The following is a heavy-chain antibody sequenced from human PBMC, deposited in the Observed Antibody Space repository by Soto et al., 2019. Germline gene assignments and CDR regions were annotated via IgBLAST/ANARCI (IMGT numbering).Heavy chain of an antibody. Sequence: SETLSLTCTVSGGSISSYYWSWIRQPPGKGLEWIGYIYYSGSTNYNPSLKSRVTISVDTSKNQFSLKLSSVTAADTAVYYCARSLLWFGEYSAWFAPRGQGTLVTVSS. D-gene: IGHD3-10*01. CDR2: IYYSGST. V-gene: IGHV4-59*01. CDR1: GGSISSYY. J-gene: IGHJ5*02. CDR3: ARSLLWFGEYSAWFAP.